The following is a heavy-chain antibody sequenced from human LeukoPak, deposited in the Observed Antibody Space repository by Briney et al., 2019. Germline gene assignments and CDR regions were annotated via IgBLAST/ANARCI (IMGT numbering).Heavy chain of an antibody. CDR2: INSDGSST. CDR1: GGSISSSSYY. D-gene: IGHD3-10*01. V-gene: IGHV3-74*01. CDR3: ARASLWFGEISFDY. J-gene: IGHJ4*02. Sequence: PSETLSLTCTVSGGSISSSSYYWGWVRQAPGKGLVWVSRINSDGSSTSYADSVKGRFTISRDNAKNTLYLQMNSLRAEDTAVYYCARASLWFGEISFDYWGQGTLVTVSS.